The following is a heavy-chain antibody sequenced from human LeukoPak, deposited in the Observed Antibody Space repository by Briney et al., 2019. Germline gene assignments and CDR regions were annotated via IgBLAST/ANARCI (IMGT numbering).Heavy chain of an antibody. D-gene: IGHD3-10*01. J-gene: IGHJ1*01. CDR1: GYTFTSYG. Sequence: ASVKVSCKASGYTFTSYGISWVRQAPGQGLEWMGWISAYNGNTNYAQKLQGRVTMTTDTSTSTAYMELRSLRSDDTAVYYYARVSIMTLWFGESLHWGQGTLVTVSS. CDR3: ARVSIMTLWFGESLH. CDR2: ISAYNGNT. V-gene: IGHV1-18*01.